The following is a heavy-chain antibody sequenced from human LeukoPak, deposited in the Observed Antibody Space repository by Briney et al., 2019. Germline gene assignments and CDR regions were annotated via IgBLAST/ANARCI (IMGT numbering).Heavy chain of an antibody. CDR3: AREARSGSAFDP. J-gene: IGHJ5*02. CDR2: ISAYNGNK. CDR1: GYTFTSYG. V-gene: IGHV1-18*01. Sequence: ASVKVSCKASGYTFTSYGISWVRQPPGQGLEWMGWISAYNGNKNYAQKLRGRGTITTDTSTSTTYMDLRSLRPENTSGDVVAREARSGSAFDPWGQGTLVTVSS. D-gene: IGHD3-3*01.